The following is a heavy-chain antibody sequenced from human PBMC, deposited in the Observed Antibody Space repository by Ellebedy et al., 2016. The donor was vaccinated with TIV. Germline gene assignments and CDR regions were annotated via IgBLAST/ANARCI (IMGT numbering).Heavy chain of an antibody. J-gene: IGHJ4*02. Sequence: GESLKISCAASGFTFSNYGMHWVRQAPGKGLEWVAFIQYDGSNKNYADSVKGRVTISRDNSKNTLYLQMNSLRTEDTAVYYCVKDGDYASFAYWGQGTLVTVSS. CDR2: IQYDGSNK. CDR3: VKDGDYASFAY. V-gene: IGHV3-30*02. CDR1: GFTFSNYG. D-gene: IGHD4-17*01.